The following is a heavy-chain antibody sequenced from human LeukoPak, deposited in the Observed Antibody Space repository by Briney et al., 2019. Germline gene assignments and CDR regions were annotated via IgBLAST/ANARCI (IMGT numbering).Heavy chain of an antibody. CDR2: ISGSGGST. CDR1: GFTFSSYA. Sequence: QPGGSLRLSCAASGFTFSSYAMSWVRQAPGKGLEWVSAISGSGGSTYYADSVKGRFTISRDNSKNTLYLQMNSLRAEDTAVYYCAKAPGWRFGEFDPSHYFDYWGQGTLVTVSS. D-gene: IGHD3-10*01. J-gene: IGHJ4*02. V-gene: IGHV3-23*01. CDR3: AKAPGWRFGEFDPSHYFDY.